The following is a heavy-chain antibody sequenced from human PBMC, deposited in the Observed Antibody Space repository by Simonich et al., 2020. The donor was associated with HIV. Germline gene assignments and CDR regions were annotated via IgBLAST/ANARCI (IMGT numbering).Heavy chain of an antibody. V-gene: IGHV4-34*01. CDR1: GGSFSGYY. Sequence: QVQLQQWGAGLLKPSETLSLTCAVYGGSFSGYYWSWIRQSPEKGLEWIGEINHSGSTIYSPPLKSRVTISVDPSKNQFSLKLSSVTAADTAVYYCARQSLAARLFDDWGQGTLVTVSS. CDR2: INHSGST. CDR3: ARQSLAARLFDD. J-gene: IGHJ4*02. D-gene: IGHD6-6*01.